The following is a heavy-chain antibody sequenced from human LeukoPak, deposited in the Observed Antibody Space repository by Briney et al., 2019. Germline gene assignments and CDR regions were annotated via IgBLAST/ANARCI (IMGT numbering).Heavy chain of an antibody. Sequence: SETLSLTCTVSGYSISSGYYWGWIRQPPGQGLEWIGRIYTSGSTNYNPSLKSRVTISVDTSKNQFSLKLSSVTAADTAVYYCARTTKGYSGYDSSTISKAFDIWGQGTMVTVSS. CDR2: IYTSGST. CDR3: ARTTKGYSGYDSSTISKAFDI. V-gene: IGHV4-38-2*02. D-gene: IGHD5-12*01. CDR1: GYSISSGYY. J-gene: IGHJ3*02.